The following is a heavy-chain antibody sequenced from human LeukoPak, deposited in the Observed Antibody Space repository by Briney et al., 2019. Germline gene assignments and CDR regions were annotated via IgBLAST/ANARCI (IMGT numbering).Heavy chain of an antibody. CDR3: ARGEETYYYGSGSYDY. CDR1: GFTFSSNG. CDR2: ISSSSSTI. V-gene: IGHV3-48*02. Sequence: GGSLRLSCAASGFTFSSNGMNWVRQAPGKGLEWVSYISSSSSTIYYADSVKGRFTISRDNAKNSLYLQMNSLRDEDTAVYYCARGEETYYYGSGSYDYWGQGTLVTVSS. J-gene: IGHJ4*02. D-gene: IGHD3-10*01.